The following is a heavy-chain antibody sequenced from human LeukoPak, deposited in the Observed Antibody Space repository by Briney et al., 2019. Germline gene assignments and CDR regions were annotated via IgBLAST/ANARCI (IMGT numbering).Heavy chain of an antibody. Sequence: KPSETLSLTCAVYGGSFSGYYWSWIRQHPGKGLEWIGYIYYSGSTYYNPSLKSRVTISVDTSKNQFSLKLSSVTAADTAVYYCARNIYYYDSSGYPPLGYWGQGTLVTVSS. CDR1: GGSFSGYY. V-gene: IGHV4-31*11. CDR2: IYYSGST. J-gene: IGHJ4*02. CDR3: ARNIYYYDSSGYPPLGY. D-gene: IGHD3-22*01.